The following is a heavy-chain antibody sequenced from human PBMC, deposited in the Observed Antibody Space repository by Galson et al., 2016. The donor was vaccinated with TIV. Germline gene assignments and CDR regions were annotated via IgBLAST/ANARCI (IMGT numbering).Heavy chain of an antibody. CDR2: ISGYDGHT. Sequence: SVKVSCKASGYTFINYGITWVRQAPGQGLEWMGWISGYDGHTNYAQMFQGRVTMTSDKSTNTVYMELRSLRSDDTAVYYCARDSGTYDYWGQGSWSPSPQ. CDR3: ARDSGTYDY. V-gene: IGHV1-18*04. D-gene: IGHD1-26*01. CDR1: GYTFINYG. J-gene: IGHJ4*02.